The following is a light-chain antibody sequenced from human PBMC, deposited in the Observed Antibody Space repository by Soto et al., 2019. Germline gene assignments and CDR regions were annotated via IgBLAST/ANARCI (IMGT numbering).Light chain of an antibody. CDR3: QQHINRLS. Sequence: EIVLTQSPATLSLSPGERPTLSCRASQSVSNYLAWYQQKPGQAPRLLIYDASNRATGIPARFSGSGSGTDFTLTISTLEPEDFAVYYCQQHINRLSFGGGTKVDIK. CDR2: DAS. CDR1: QSVSNY. J-gene: IGKJ4*01. V-gene: IGKV3-11*01.